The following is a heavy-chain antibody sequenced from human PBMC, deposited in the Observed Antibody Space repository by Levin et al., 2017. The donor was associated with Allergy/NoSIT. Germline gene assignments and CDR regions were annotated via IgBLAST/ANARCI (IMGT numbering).Heavy chain of an antibody. Sequence: LSLTCAASGFTFSSYWMSWVRQAPGKGLEWVANIKQDGSEKYYVDSVKGRFTISRDNAKNSLYLQMNSLRAEDTAVYYCMTLVATIRDAFDIWGQGTMVTVSS. V-gene: IGHV3-7*01. CDR3: MTLVATIRDAFDI. J-gene: IGHJ3*02. CDR1: GFTFSSYW. CDR2: IKQDGSEK. D-gene: IGHD5-12*01.